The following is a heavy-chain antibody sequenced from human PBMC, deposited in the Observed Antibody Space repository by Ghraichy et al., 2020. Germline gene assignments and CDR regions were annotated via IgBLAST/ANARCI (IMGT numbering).Heavy chain of an antibody. V-gene: IGHV3-30*04. CDR1: GFSFKTYA. Sequence: SLRLSCAASGFSFKTYAMHWVRQAPGKGLEWVTVISYDGSHTTSADSVKGRFTISRDNSNNTVHLQMSSLRTEDTAVYHCVRGTFYFGSGPMDVWGNGTTVTVSS. D-gene: IGHD3-10*01. CDR3: VRGTFYFGSGPMDV. J-gene: IGHJ6*03. CDR2: ISYDGSHT.